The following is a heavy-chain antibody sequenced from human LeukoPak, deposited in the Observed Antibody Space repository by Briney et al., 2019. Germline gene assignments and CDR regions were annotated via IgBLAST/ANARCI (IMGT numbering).Heavy chain of an antibody. CDR2: IYYSGST. CDR1: GGSISSSSYY. V-gene: IGHV4-39*07. CDR3: ARGVTMVRGVIQKYYFDY. J-gene: IGHJ4*02. D-gene: IGHD3-10*01. Sequence: SETLSLTCTVSGGSISSSSYYWGWIRQPPGKGLEWIGSIYYSGSTYYNPSLKSRVTISVDTSKNQFSLKLSSVTAADTAVYYCARGVTMVRGVIQKYYFDYWGQGTLVTVSS.